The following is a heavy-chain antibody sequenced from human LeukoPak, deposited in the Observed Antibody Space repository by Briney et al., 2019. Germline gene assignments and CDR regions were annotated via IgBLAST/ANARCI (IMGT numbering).Heavy chain of an antibody. V-gene: IGHV1-18*01. D-gene: IGHD3-10*01. CDR1: GYTFTSYG. Sequence: ASVKVSCKASGYTFTSYGISWVRQAPGQGLEWMGWISAYNGNTSYAQKFQGRVTMTRDMSTSTVYMELSSLRSEDTAVYYCARVPLYYGSGSYPDYWGQGTLVTVSS. CDR2: ISAYNGNT. CDR3: ARVPLYYGSGSYPDY. J-gene: IGHJ4*02.